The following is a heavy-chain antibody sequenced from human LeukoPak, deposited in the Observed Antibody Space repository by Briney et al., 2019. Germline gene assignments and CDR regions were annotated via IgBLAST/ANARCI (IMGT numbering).Heavy chain of an antibody. CDR3: AYMGALGAFDI. CDR1: GFTFSSYG. D-gene: IGHD1-26*01. Sequence: HPGRSLRISCAASGFTFSSYGMHWVRQAPGKGLGWVAVIWDDGSNRYYADSVKGRFTISRDNSKNTLYQQMNSLRAEDTAVYYCAYMGALGAFDIWGQGTMVTVSS. CDR2: IWDDGSNR. J-gene: IGHJ3*02. V-gene: IGHV3-33*01.